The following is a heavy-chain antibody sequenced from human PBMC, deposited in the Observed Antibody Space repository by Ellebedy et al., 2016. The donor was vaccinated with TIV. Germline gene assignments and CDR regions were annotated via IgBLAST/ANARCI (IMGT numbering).Heavy chain of an antibody. CDR2: IYHSGTT. D-gene: IGHD6-13*01. CDR3: ARVAAGTWGGIDF. V-gene: IGHV4-4*02. Sequence: MPSETLSLTCAVSGASIITNSWWSWVSQPPGKGRDWIGEIYHSGTTNYNPSLRSPVTISFDKSKNQFSLRLSSATAADTAVYYCARVAAGTWGGIDFWGPGTLVTVSS. J-gene: IGHJ4*02. CDR1: GASIITNSW.